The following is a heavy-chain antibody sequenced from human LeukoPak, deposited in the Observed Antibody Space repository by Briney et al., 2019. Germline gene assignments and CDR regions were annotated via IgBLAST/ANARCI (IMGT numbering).Heavy chain of an antibody. CDR1: GFTFSTYS. CDR3: ARGRDLFDS. Sequence: GGSLRLSCAASGFTFSTYSMNWVRQAPGKGLEWVSYISSSSSAIYFADSVKGRFTISRDNAKNSLYLQMNSLRVEDTAVYYCARGRDLFDSWGQGTLATVSS. J-gene: IGHJ4*02. CDR2: ISSSSSAI. V-gene: IGHV3-48*04.